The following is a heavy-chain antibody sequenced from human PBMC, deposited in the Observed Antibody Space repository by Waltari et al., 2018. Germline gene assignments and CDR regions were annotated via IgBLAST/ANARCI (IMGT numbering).Heavy chain of an antibody. V-gene: IGHV3-23*01. CDR1: GFTFSSYA. CDR2: ISGSGGST. J-gene: IGHJ4*02. Sequence: EVQLLESGGGLVQPGGSLRLSCAASGFTFSSYAMSWVRQAPGKGLEWVSAISGSGGSTYYADSVKGRFTISRDNSKNTLYLQMNSLRAEDTAVYYCAKPRVTMVRGVTRYFDYWGQGTLVIVSS. CDR3: AKPRVTMVRGVTRYFDY. D-gene: IGHD3-10*01.